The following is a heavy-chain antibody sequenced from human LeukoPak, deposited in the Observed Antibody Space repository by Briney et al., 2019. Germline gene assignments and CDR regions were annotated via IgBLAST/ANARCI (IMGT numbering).Heavy chain of an antibody. D-gene: IGHD3-3*01. CDR1: GGSFSGYY. CDR3: ARGLVLRFLEWLLNYNWFDP. Sequence: SETLSLTCAVYGGSFSGYYWSWIRQPPGKGLEWIGEINHSGSTNYNPSLKSRLTISVDTSKNQFSLKLSSVTAADTAVYYCARGLVLRFLEWLLNYNWFDPWGQGTLVTVSS. V-gene: IGHV4-34*01. J-gene: IGHJ5*02. CDR2: INHSGST.